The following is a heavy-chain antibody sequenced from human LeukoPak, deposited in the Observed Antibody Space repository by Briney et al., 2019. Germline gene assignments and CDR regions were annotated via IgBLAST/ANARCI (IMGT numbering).Heavy chain of an antibody. CDR2: INHSGST. Sequence: PSETLSLTCAVYGGSFSGYYWSWISQPPGKGLEWIGEINHSGSTNYNPSLKSRVTISVDTSKNQFSLKLSSVTAADTAVYYCARGLGTAMVTDYWGQGTLVTVSS. CDR3: ARGLGTAMVTDY. V-gene: IGHV4-34*01. D-gene: IGHD5-18*01. CDR1: GGSFSGYY. J-gene: IGHJ4*02.